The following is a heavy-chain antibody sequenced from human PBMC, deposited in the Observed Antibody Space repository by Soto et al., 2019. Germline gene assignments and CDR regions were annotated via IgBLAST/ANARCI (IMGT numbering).Heavy chain of an antibody. Sequence: TVSGGSITSYYWSWIRQPPGKGLEWIGYIYYSGSTNYNPSLKSRVTISVDTSKNQFSLKLSSVTAADTAVYYCARVDCSGGSSYEVRWFDPWGQGTLVTVSS. CDR3: ARVDCSGGSSYEVRWFDP. J-gene: IGHJ5*02. D-gene: IGHD2-15*01. V-gene: IGHV4-59*01. CDR2: IYYSGST. CDR1: GGSITSYY.